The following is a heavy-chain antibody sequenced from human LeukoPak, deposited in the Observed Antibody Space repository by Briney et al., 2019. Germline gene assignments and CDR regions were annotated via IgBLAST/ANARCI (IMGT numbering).Heavy chain of an antibody. V-gene: IGHV3-23*01. Sequence: PGGSLRLSCAASGFTFSSYAMSWVRQAPGKGLEWVSAISGSGGSTYYADSVKGRFTISRDNSKNTLYLQMNSLRAEDTAVYYCAKAPSRNSWSYYFDYWGQGTLVTVSS. CDR1: GFTFSSYA. CDR3: AKAPSRNSWSYYFDY. CDR2: ISGSGGST. J-gene: IGHJ4*02. D-gene: IGHD1-26*01.